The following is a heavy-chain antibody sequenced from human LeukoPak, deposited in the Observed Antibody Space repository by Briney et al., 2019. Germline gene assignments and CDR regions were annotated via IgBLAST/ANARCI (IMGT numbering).Heavy chain of an antibody. CDR2: IYHSGST. J-gene: IGHJ4*02. V-gene: IGHV4-30-2*01. CDR1: GGSISSGGYS. Sequence: PSETLSLTCAVSGGSISSGGYSWSWIRQPPGKGLEWIGYIYHSGSTYYNPSLKSRVTKSVDRSKNQFSLKLSSMTAADTAVYYCARGGSSWSPFDYWGQGTLVTVSS. D-gene: IGHD6-13*01. CDR3: ARGGSSWSPFDY.